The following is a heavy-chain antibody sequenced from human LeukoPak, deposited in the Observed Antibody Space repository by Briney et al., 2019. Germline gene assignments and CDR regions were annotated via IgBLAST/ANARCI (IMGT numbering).Heavy chain of an antibody. CDR2: IYTSGST. D-gene: IGHD3-10*01. Sequence: SETLSLTCTVSGGSISGYYWSWIRQPAGKGLEWIGRIYTSGSTNYNPSLKSRVTMSVDTSKNQFSLKLSSVTAADTAVYYCAREPTLLWFGVTYNWFDPWGQGTLVTVSS. CDR1: GGSISGYY. J-gene: IGHJ5*02. V-gene: IGHV4-4*07. CDR3: AREPTLLWFGVTYNWFDP.